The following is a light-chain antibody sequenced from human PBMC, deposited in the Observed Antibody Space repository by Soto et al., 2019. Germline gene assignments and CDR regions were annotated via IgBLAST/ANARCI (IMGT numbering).Light chain of an antibody. V-gene: IGKV3-15*01. CDR1: QSVSNN. CDR3: QQYNNWPPT. Sequence: EIVMTQSPATLSVSPGERATLSCRASQSVSNNLAWYQQKPGQAPRLLIYGAFTRATGFPARFSGNGSGTEFTLTINSLQSEDFAVYYCQQYNNWPPTFGQGTKVEIK. CDR2: GAF. J-gene: IGKJ1*01.